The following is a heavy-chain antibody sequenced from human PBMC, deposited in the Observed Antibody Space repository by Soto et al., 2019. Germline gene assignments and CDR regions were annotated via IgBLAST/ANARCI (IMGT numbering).Heavy chain of an antibody. V-gene: IGHV1-8*01. CDR2: MNPNSGNT. J-gene: IGHJ6*02. CDR1: GYTFTRYD. Sequence: ASVKVSCKASGYTFTRYDINWVRQATGQGLEWMGWMNPNSGNTGYAQKFQGRVTMTRNTSISTAYMELSSLRSEDTAVYYCARAAGYYDILTGYYRAEDYYYGMDVWGQGTTVAVSS. CDR3: ARAAGYYDILTGYYRAEDYYYGMDV. D-gene: IGHD3-9*01.